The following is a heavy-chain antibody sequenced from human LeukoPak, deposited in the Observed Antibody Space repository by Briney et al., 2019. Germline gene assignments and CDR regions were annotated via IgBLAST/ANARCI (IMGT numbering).Heavy chain of an antibody. Sequence: SETLSLTCSVSGGSVSSGSYYWSWIRQPPGKGLEWIGYIYYSGSTNYNPSLKSRVTISVATSKNQFSLKLSSVTAADTAVYYCARRYSSGWYPVFDYWGQGTLVTVSS. J-gene: IGHJ4*02. CDR3: ARRYSSGWYPVFDY. V-gene: IGHV4-61*01. CDR1: GGSVSSGSYY. D-gene: IGHD6-19*01. CDR2: IYYSGST.